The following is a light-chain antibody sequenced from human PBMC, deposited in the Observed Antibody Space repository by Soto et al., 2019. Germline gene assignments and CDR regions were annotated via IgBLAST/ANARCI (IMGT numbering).Light chain of an antibody. V-gene: IGKV3-15*01. CDR2: GAS. J-gene: IGKJ1*01. Sequence: EIVMTQSPATLSVSPGERATLSCRASQSVSSKLAWYQQKPGQAPRLLIYGASTRATGVPARFSGGGSGTDFTLTVTSLQSEDFGIYYCQQYTDWPTTFGQGTKVDIK. CDR3: QQYTDWPTT. CDR1: QSVSSK.